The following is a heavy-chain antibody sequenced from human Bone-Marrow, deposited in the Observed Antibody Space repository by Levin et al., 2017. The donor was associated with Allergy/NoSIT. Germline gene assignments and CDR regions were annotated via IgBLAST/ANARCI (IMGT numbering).Heavy chain of an antibody. CDR2: ISSSSSTI. CDR3: ARDHPLYSSSWYYFDY. Sequence: GESLKISCAASGFTFSSYSMNWVRQAPGKGLEWVSYISSSSSTIYYADSVKGRFTISRDNAKNSLYLQMNSLRAEDTAVYYCARDHPLYSSSWYYFDYWGQGTLVTVSS. J-gene: IGHJ4*02. CDR1: GFTFSSYS. D-gene: IGHD6-13*01. V-gene: IGHV3-48*01.